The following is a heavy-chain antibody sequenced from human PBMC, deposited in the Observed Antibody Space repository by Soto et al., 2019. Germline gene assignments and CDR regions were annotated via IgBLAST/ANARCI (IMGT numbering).Heavy chain of an antibody. J-gene: IGHJ4*02. CDR1: GGSISSYY. CDR3: ARGVTVPAGIDYFDY. Sequence: SETLSLTCTVSGGSISSYYWSWIRQPPGKGLEWIGYIYYSGSTNYNPSLKSRVTISVDTSKNQFSLKLSSVTAADTAVYYCARGVTVPAGIDYFDYWGQGTLVTVSS. CDR2: IYYSGST. V-gene: IGHV4-59*01. D-gene: IGHD2-2*01.